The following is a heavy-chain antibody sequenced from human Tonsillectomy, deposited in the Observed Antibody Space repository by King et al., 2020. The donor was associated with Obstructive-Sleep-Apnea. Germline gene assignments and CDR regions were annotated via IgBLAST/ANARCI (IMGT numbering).Heavy chain of an antibody. CDR2: IKEDGSEK. D-gene: IGHD3-16*02. CDR1: GFTISSYW. V-gene: IGHV3-7*03. J-gene: IGHJ4*02. CDR3: ARALTYGGVIGFDF. Sequence: VQLVESGGGLVQPGGSLRLSCAASGFTISSYWMSWVRQAPGKGLEWVANIKEDGSEKYYVDSVKGRFTISRDNAKNSLYLQMNSLRAEDTAVYYCARALTYGGVIGFDFWGQGTLVTVSS.